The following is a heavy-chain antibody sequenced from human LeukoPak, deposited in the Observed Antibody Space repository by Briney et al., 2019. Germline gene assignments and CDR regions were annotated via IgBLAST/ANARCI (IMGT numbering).Heavy chain of an antibody. CDR2: IYSGGST. J-gene: IGHJ6*02. V-gene: IGHV3-66*02. D-gene: IGHD1-26*01. CDR1: GFTVSSNY. Sequence: PGGSLRLSCAASGFTVSSNYMSWVRQAPGKGLEWVSVIYSGGSTYYADSVKGRFTISRDNSKNTLYLQMNSLRTEDTAVYYCASQSSGSYYHYYGMDVWGQGTTVTVSS. CDR3: ASQSSGSYYHYYGMDV.